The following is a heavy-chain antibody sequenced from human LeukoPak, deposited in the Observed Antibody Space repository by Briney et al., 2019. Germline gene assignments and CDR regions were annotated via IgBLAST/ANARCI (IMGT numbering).Heavy chain of an antibody. CDR1: GFTFSSYG. CDR3: ARDGRSGNFDK. V-gene: IGHV3-30*03. Sequence: GGSLRLSCAASGFTFSSYGMHWVRQAPGKGLEWVAVISSDGSNKYYADSVKGRFTISRDNSKNTLFLQMNSLRAEDTAVYYCARDGRSGNFDKWGQGTLVSVSS. D-gene: IGHD1-26*01. CDR2: ISSDGSNK. J-gene: IGHJ4*02.